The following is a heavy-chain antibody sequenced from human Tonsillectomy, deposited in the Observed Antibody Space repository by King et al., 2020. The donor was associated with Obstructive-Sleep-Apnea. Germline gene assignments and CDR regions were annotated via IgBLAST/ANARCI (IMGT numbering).Heavy chain of an antibody. Sequence: QLVQSGAEVKKPGASVKVSCKASGYTFTTYAMHWVRQAPGQRLEWMGWINGGNGNTKYSQNFQGRVSITRDTSASTAYMELSSLRTEDTAVYYCARVPTTYDTSGDPLDYWGQGTLVTVPS. V-gene: IGHV1-3*01. J-gene: IGHJ4*02. CDR3: ARVPTTYDTSGDPLDY. D-gene: IGHD3-22*01. CDR2: INGGNGNT. CDR1: GYTFTTYA.